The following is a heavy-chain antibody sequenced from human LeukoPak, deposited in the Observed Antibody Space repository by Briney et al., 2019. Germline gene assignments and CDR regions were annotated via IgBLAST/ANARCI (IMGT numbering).Heavy chain of an antibody. D-gene: IGHD2-15*01. CDR2: IYHSGST. Sequence: SETLSLTCTVSGYSISSGYYWGWIRQPPGKGLEWIGSIYHSGSTYYNPSLKSRVTISVDTSKNQFSLKLSSVTAADTALYYCARRLRGGRRYHYYYMDVWGKGTTVTISS. J-gene: IGHJ6*03. CDR3: ARRLRGGRRYHYYYMDV. CDR1: GYSISSGYY. V-gene: IGHV4-38-2*02.